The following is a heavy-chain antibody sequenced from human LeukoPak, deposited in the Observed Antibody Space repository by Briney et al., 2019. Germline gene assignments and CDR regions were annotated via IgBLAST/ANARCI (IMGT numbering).Heavy chain of an antibody. V-gene: IGHV4-59*01. CDR2: IYYSGST. CDR3: ARATGVGDAFDI. J-gene: IGHJ3*02. Sequence: SETLSLTCTVSGVSISSYYWSWIRQPPGKGLEWIGYIYYSGSTNYNPSLKSRVTISVDTSKNQFSLKLSSVTAADTAVYYCARATGVGDAFDIWGQGTMVTVSS. CDR1: GVSISSYY. D-gene: IGHD1-14*01.